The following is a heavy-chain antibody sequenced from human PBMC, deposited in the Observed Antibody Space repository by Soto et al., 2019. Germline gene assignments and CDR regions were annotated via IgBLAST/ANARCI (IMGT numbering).Heavy chain of an antibody. CDR1: GDIVSSNSAA. J-gene: IGHJ5*02. D-gene: IGHD2-2*01. CDR3: ASDFRVVVPAAPSNWFDP. CDR2: TYYRSKWYN. Sequence: PSQTLSLTCAISGDIVSSNSAAWNWIRQSPSRGLEWLGRTYYRSKWYNDYAVSVKSRITINPDTSKNQFSLQLNSVTPEDTAVYYCASDFRVVVPAAPSNWFDPWGQVTLFAVSS. V-gene: IGHV6-1*01.